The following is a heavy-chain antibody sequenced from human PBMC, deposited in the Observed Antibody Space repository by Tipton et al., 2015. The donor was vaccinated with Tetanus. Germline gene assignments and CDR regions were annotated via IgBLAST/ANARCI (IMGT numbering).Heavy chain of an antibody. CDR3: ARMYSTSSPFDH. D-gene: IGHD6-6*01. CDR2: IFPDDSDT. V-gene: IGHV5-51*01. Sequence: VQLVQSGADVKKPGESLKISCKASGYSFTSHWIGWVRQMPGKGLEWMGMIFPDDSDTRYSPSFQGHVTFSVDKSTSTVYLQWSSLKASDTAMYFCARMYSTSSPFDHRGQGTLVAVSS. CDR1: GYSFTSHW. J-gene: IGHJ4*02.